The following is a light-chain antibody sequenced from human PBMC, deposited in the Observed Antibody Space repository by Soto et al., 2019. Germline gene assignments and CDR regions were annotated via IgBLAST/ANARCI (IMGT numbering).Light chain of an antibody. Sequence: DVQMTQSPSSLSASVGDRVIITCRASQGISNYLNWYQQKPGKAHKLLIFAASSLQSGVHSRFSGSGSGTDFTLTIRSLQPEDFATYYCQQSHSMPWTVGQGTQVDI. V-gene: IGKV1-39*01. J-gene: IGKJ1*01. CDR3: QQSHSMPWT. CDR2: AAS. CDR1: QGISNY.